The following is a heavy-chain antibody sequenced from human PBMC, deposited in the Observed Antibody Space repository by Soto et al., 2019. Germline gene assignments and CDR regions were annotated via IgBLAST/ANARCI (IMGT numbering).Heavy chain of an antibody. V-gene: IGHV4-39*01. J-gene: IGHJ5*02. D-gene: IGHD1-26*01. CDR3: ARRVEGGSYYAGIWFDP. CDR2: IYYSGST. Sequence: ETLSLTCTVSGGSISSSSYYWGWIRQPPGKGLEWIGSIYYSGSTYYNPSLKSRVTISVDTSKNQFSLKLSSVTAADTAVYYCARRVEGGSYYAGIWFDPWGQGTLVTVSS. CDR1: GGSISSSSYY.